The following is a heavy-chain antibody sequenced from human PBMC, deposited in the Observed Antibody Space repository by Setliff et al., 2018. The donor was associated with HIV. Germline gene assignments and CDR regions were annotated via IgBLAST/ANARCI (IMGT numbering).Heavy chain of an antibody. CDR1: GYTFTNYD. V-gene: IGHV1-8*01. Sequence: WASVKVSCKASGYTFTNYDINWVRQATGQGLEWMGWMNPNSGNTGYAQKFQGRVTMTRNTSISTAYMELSSLRSEDTAVYYCARIPNHSSGFDYWGQGTPVTVSS. CDR3: ARIPNHSSGFDY. CDR2: MNPNSGNT. J-gene: IGHJ4*02. D-gene: IGHD3-22*01.